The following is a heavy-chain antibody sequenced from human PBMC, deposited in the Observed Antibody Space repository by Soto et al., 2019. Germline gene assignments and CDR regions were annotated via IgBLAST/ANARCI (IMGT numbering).Heavy chain of an antibody. J-gene: IGHJ3*02. D-gene: IGHD3-22*01. CDR2: IIPIFGTA. Sequence: ASVKVSCKASGGTFSSYAISWVRQAPGQGLEWMGGIIPIFGTANYAQKFQGWVTMTRDTSISTAYMELSRLRSDDTAVYYCATPRYIIMIVVVITESIGASGAFDIWGQGTMVTVSS. CDR3: ATPRYIIMIVVVITESIGASGAFDI. CDR1: GGTFSSYA. V-gene: IGHV1-69*05.